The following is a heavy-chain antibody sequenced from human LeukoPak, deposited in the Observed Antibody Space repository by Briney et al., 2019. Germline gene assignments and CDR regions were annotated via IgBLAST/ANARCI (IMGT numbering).Heavy chain of an antibody. CDR1: GYTFTSYG. V-gene: IGHV1-18*01. CDR2: INGYNDNT. D-gene: IGHD2-2*02. J-gene: IGHJ5*02. Sequence: ASVKVSCKASGYTFTSYGIIWVRQAPGQGLEWMGWINGYNDNTDRAQKFRDRVTMTTDTSTSTVYMELRSLRSDDTAVYYCARLDCSSTSCYSNWFDPWGQGTRVTVSS. CDR3: ARLDCSSTSCYSNWFDP.